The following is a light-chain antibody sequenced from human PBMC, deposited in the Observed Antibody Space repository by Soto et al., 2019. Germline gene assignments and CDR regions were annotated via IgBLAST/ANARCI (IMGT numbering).Light chain of an antibody. CDR2: GAS. Sequence: EIVLTQSPGTLSLSPGERATLSCRASQSVSSSFVAWYQQKPGQAPRLLIYGASSRATGIPDRFSGSGSGTDFTLIISRLEPEDFAVYYCQQYGSSPLTFGGGTKVEIK. CDR1: QSVSSSF. CDR3: QQYGSSPLT. V-gene: IGKV3-20*01. J-gene: IGKJ4*01.